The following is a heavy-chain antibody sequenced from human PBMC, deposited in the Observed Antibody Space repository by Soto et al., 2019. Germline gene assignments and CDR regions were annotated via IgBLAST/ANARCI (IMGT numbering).Heavy chain of an antibody. CDR2: IKQDGSEK. V-gene: IGHV3-7*03. J-gene: IGHJ4*02. CDR3: ARSLGPGSHYFDY. D-gene: IGHD3-10*01. Sequence: GGSLRLSCAASGFTFSSYWMSWVRQAPGKGLEWVANIKQDGSEKYYVDSVKGRFTISRDNAKNSLYLQMNTLRAEDTAVYYCARSLGPGSHYFDYWAQGTLVTVSS. CDR1: GFTFSSYW.